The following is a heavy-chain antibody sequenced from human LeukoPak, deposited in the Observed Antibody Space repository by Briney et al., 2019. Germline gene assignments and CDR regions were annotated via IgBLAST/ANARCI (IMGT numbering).Heavy chain of an antibody. D-gene: IGHD6-13*01. Sequence: PSETLSLTCGVSGGTISSTNWWSWVRQPPGKGLEWIGEIYHSGSSNYNPSLKSRVTISVDKSTNQFSLKLSSVTAADTAVYYCARDSPWSNIAAAGTGPFDYWGQGTLVTVSS. V-gene: IGHV4-4*02. CDR3: ARDSPWSNIAAAGTGPFDY. J-gene: IGHJ4*02. CDR2: IYHSGSS. CDR1: GGTISSTNW.